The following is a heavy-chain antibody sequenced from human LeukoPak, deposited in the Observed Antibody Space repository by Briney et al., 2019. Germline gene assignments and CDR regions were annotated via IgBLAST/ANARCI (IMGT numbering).Heavy chain of an antibody. Sequence: GASVKVSCKASGYTFTSYGISWVRQAPGQGLEWMGWINPNSGGTNYAQEFQGRVTMTRDTSISTAYMELSRLRSDDTAVYYCAREYPAAHSDWDYWGQGTLVTVSS. CDR3: AREYPAAHSDWDY. D-gene: IGHD2-2*01. CDR1: GYTFTSYG. J-gene: IGHJ4*02. V-gene: IGHV1-2*02. CDR2: INPNSGGT.